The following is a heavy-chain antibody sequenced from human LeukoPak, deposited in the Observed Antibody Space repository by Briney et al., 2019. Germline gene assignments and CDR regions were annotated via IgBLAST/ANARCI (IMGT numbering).Heavy chain of an antibody. V-gene: IGHV4-34*01. Sequence: SQTLSLTCAVYGGSFSGYYWGWIRQPPGNWLEWIGEINLIVSTNYNPSLKTRFTISVDTSKNHFSLKRSSVTAANTPFFYCGRGMYHDILHGHSNWGQGTLVTVSS. CDR3: GRGMYHDILHGHSN. CDR1: GGSFSGYY. J-gene: IGHJ4*02. CDR2: INLIVST. D-gene: IGHD3-9*01.